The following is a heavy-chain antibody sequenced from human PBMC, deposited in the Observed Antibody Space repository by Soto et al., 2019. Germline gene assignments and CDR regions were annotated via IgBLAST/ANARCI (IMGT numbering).Heavy chain of an antibody. V-gene: IGHV4-30-2*01. J-gene: IGHJ4*02. Sequence: SETLSLTCAVSGGSISRGGYSWSWIRQPPGKGLEWIGYIYHSGSTYYNPSLKSRVTISVDRSKNQFSLKLSSVTAADTAVYYCARAPYYYDSSGYYGFDYWGQGTLVTVSS. CDR2: IYHSGST. CDR1: GGSISRGGYS. CDR3: ARAPYYYDSSGYYGFDY. D-gene: IGHD3-22*01.